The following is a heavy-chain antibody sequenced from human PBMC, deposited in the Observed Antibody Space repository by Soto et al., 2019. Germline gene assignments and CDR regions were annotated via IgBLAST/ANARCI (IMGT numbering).Heavy chain of an antibody. Sequence: GASVKVSCKASGYTFTSYGISWVRQAPGQGLEWMGWISAYNGNTNYAQKLQGRVTMTTDTSTSTAYMELRSLRSDDTAVYYCARCYCSGGSCYPGGDDAFDIWGQGTMVTVSS. V-gene: IGHV1-18*01. J-gene: IGHJ3*02. CDR2: ISAYNGNT. CDR3: ARCYCSGGSCYPGGDDAFDI. D-gene: IGHD2-15*01. CDR1: GYTFTSYG.